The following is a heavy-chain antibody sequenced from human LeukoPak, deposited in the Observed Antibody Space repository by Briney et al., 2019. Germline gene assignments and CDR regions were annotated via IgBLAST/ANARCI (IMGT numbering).Heavy chain of an antibody. CDR1: GGSISSGSYY. Sequence: PSETLSLTCTVSGGSISSGSYYWSWIWQPAGKGLEWIGRIYTSGSTNYNPSLKSRVTISVDTSKNQFSLKLSSVTAADTAVYYCARYNWNEYVDCWGQGTLVTVSS. D-gene: IGHD1-1*01. J-gene: IGHJ4*02. CDR3: ARYNWNEYVDC. CDR2: IYTSGST. V-gene: IGHV4-61*02.